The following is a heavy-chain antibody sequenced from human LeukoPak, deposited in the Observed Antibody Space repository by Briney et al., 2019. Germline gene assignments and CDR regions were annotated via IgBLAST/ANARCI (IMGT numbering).Heavy chain of an antibody. CDR3: AKDDFGD. V-gene: IGHV3-30*18. CDR2: ISYDGSNK. Sequence: GGSLRLSCAASGFTFSSYGMHWVRQAPGKGLEWVAVISYDGSNKYYADSVKGRFTISRDNSKNTLYLQMNSLRAEDTAVYYCAKDDFGDWGQGTLVTVSS. D-gene: IGHD3-10*01. CDR1: GFTFSSYG. J-gene: IGHJ4*02.